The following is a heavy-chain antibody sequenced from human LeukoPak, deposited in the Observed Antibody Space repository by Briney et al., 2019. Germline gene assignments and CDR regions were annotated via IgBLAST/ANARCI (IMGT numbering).Heavy chain of an antibody. D-gene: IGHD2-2*01. V-gene: IGHV4-39*07. Sequence: PSETLSLTCTVSGGSISSSSYYWGWIRQPPGKGLEWIGSIYYSGSTYYNPSLKSRVTISVDTSKNQFSLKLSSVTAADTAVYYCARASYCSSTSCHEPGVYFDYWGQGTLVTVSS. J-gene: IGHJ4*02. CDR3: ARASYCSSTSCHEPGVYFDY. CDR2: IYYSGST. CDR1: GGSISSSSYY.